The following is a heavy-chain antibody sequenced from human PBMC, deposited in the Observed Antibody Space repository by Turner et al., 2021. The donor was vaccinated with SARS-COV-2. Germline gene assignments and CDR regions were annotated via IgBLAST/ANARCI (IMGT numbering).Heavy chain of an antibody. D-gene: IGHD3-10*01. V-gene: IGHV3-23*01. Sequence: EVQLLESGGGLVQPGGSLLISCFASVFTFSNFAMNWVRQAPGKGLGWVTGISGGGGSTKYADSVKGRFTISRDNSKNTLYLQMNSLGAEDTAVYYCARGTGGNYYYGMDVWGQGTTVTVSS. CDR3: ARGTGGNYYYGMDV. CDR2: ISGGGGST. J-gene: IGHJ6*02. CDR1: VFTFSNFA.